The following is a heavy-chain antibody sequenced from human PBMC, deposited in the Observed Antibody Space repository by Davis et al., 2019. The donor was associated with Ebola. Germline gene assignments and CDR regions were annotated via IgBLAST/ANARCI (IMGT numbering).Heavy chain of an antibody. CDR2: IHPRDGNT. Sequence: ASVKVSCKASGYAFTNYLIHWLRQAPGQGLAWMGLIHPRDGNTIYAQRFQGRVTMTRDTATDTVDMELSSLTSDDTAIYYCAKEDESPDMWGQGTVVTVSS. CDR3: AKEDESPDM. J-gene: IGHJ3*02. CDR1: GYAFTNYL. V-gene: IGHV1-46*01.